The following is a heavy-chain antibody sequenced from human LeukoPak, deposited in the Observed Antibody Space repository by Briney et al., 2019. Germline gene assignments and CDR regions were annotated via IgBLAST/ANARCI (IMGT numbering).Heavy chain of an antibody. D-gene: IGHD5-18*01. CDR1: GFTFSSYW. J-gene: IGHJ4*02. V-gene: IGHV3-7*01. CDR3: ARHLSGVTGYTYGRGIDS. Sequence: SGGSLRLSCAASGFTFSSYWMSWVRQAPGKGLEWVANIKQDGSEKYYVDSVEGRFTISRDNAKKSLYLQMNSLRAEDTAVYYCARHLSGVTGYTYGRGIDSWGQGTLVTVSS. CDR2: IKQDGSEK.